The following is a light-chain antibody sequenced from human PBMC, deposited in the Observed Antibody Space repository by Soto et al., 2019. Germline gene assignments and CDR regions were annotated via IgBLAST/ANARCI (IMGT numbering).Light chain of an antibody. V-gene: IGLV2-14*01. Sequence: QPVLTQPASVSGSPGQSITISCTGTSSDVGAYNFVSWYQHHPGRAPKLIIYEVTIRPSGVSNRFSGSKSGNTASLTISGLQAEDEADYYCSSYTTSAPYVFGSGTQLTVL. CDR3: SSYTTSAPYV. CDR2: EVT. J-gene: IGLJ1*01. CDR1: SSDVGAYNF.